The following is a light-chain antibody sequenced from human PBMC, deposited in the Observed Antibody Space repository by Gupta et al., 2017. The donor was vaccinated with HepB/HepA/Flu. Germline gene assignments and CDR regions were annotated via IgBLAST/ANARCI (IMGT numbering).Light chain of an antibody. V-gene: IGLV2-14*03. CDR1: SSDIGGYKY. CDR3: SSYTASTRSVI. J-gene: IGLJ2*01. Sequence: QSALTQPASVSGFPGQSITMSCIGTSSDIGGYKYVSWYQQLPDKAPKLIIYDVSSRPSGVSSRFSGSKSADTASLTISGLQADDEADYYCSSYTASTRSVIFGGGTKLTVL. CDR2: DVS.